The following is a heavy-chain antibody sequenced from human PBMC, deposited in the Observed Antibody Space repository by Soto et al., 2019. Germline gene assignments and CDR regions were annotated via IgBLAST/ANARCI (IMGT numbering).Heavy chain of an antibody. CDR1: GGSISSYY. CDR2: IYYSGST. Sequence: QVQLQESGPGLVKPSETLSLTCTVSGGSISSYYWSWIRQPPGKGLEWIGYIYYSGSTNYNPSLKSRVTISVDTSKNQFSLKLSSVTAADTAVYYCASYVYNWNDGNWFDPWGQGTLVTVSS. V-gene: IGHV4-59*08. J-gene: IGHJ5*02. D-gene: IGHD1-1*01. CDR3: ASYVYNWNDGNWFDP.